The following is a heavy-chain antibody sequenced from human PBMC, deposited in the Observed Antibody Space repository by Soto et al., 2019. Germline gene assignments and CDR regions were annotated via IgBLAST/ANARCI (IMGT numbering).Heavy chain of an antibody. CDR1: GFTFKSYA. CDR3: ARGGSTGWFYFDF. V-gene: IGHV3-23*01. Sequence: PGGSLRLSCAASGFTFKSYAMNWVRQAPGKGLEWVASTPGSGGSSYYADSVKGRFTISRDNSKNTLYLDLNSLKAEDTAMYYCARGGSTGWFYFDFWGQGTQVTVSS. D-gene: IGHD6-19*01. CDR2: TPGSGGSS. J-gene: IGHJ4*02.